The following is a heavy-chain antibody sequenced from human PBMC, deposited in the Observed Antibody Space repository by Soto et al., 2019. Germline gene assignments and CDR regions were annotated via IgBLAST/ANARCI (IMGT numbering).Heavy chain of an antibody. CDR3: AKVRYEGDYSYYYGMDV. V-gene: IGHV3-30*18. CDR2: ISYDGSNK. Sequence: GGSLRLSCAASGVTFSSYGMHWVRQAPGKGLEWVAVISYDGSNKYYADSVKGRFTISRDNSKNTLYLQMNSLRAEDTAVYYCAKVRYEGDYSYYYGMDVWGQGTTVTVSS. CDR1: GVTFSSYG. D-gene: IGHD3-9*01. J-gene: IGHJ6*02.